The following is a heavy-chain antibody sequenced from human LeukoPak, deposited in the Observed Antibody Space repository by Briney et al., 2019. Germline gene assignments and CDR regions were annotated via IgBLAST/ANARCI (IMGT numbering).Heavy chain of an antibody. CDR2: INHSGST. CDR1: GGSFSGYY. V-gene: IGHV4-34*01. D-gene: IGHD2-2*01. J-gene: IGHJ4*01. Sequence: SETLSLTCAVYGGSFSGYYWSWIRQPPGKGLEWIGEINHSGSTNYNPSLKSRVTISVDTSKNQFSLKLSSVTAADTAVYYCARGASGYCSSTSCFYYFDYWGQEPWSPSPQ. CDR3: ARGASGYCSSTSCFYYFDY.